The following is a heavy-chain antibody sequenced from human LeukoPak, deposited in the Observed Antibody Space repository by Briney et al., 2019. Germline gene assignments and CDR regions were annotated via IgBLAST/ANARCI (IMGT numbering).Heavy chain of an antibody. CDR1: GTSISSYY. Sequence: SETLSLTCIVSGTSISSYYWSWIRQPPGKGLEWIGDIYYSWSSNYNPSLKSRVTISVDTSKNQFSLKLSSVTAADTAVYYCAKVRVAESNWFDRWGQGTLVTVSS. CDR2: IYYSWSS. J-gene: IGHJ5*02. V-gene: IGHV4-59*12. D-gene: IGHD3-3*01. CDR3: AKVRVAESNWFDR.